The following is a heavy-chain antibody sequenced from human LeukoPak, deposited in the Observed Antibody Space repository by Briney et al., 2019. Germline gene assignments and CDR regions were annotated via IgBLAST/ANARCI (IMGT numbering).Heavy chain of an antibody. CDR2: ISGSGGST. J-gene: IGHJ4*02. V-gene: IGHV3-23*01. CDR3: AKANMVRGVTLKFDY. Sequence: PGGSLRLSCAASGFTFSSYAMSWVRQAPGKGLEWVSAISGSGGSTYYADSVKGRFTISRDNFKNTLYLQMNSLRAEDTAVYYCAKANMVRGVTLKFDYWGQGTLVTVSS. D-gene: IGHD3-10*01. CDR1: GFTFSSYA.